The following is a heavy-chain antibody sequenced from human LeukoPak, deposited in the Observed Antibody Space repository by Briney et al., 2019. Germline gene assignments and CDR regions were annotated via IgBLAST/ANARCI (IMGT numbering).Heavy chain of an antibody. CDR2: ISGSGGST. Sequence: PGGSLRLSCAASGFTSSSYAMSWVRQAPGKGLEWVSAISGSGGSTYYADSVKGRFTITRDNSKNTLYLQMNSLRAEDTAVYYCAKAKSGSWGTNWYFDLWGRGTLVTVSS. CDR3: AKAKSGSWGTNWYFDL. D-gene: IGHD1-26*01. CDR1: GFTSSSYA. V-gene: IGHV3-23*01. J-gene: IGHJ2*01.